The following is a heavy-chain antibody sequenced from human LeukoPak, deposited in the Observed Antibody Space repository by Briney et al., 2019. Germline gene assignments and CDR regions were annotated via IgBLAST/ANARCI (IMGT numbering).Heavy chain of an antibody. D-gene: IGHD1-26*01. CDR3: ARPRIVGATTAHRY. Sequence: ASVKVSCKASGYTFTGYYMHWVRQAPGQGLEWMGWINPNSGGTNYAQKFQGRVTMTRDTSISTAYMELSRLRSDDTAVYYCARPRIVGATTAHRYWGQGTLVTVSS. J-gene: IGHJ4*02. CDR1: GYTFTGYY. CDR2: INPNSGGT. V-gene: IGHV1-2*02.